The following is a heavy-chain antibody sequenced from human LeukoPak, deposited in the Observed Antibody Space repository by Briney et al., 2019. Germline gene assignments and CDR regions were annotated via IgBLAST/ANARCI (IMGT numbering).Heavy chain of an antibody. J-gene: IGHJ4*02. CDR3: AKGPSQKYYYDSSGYYYFSPDYYFDY. CDR2: ISGSGGST. D-gene: IGHD3-22*01. Sequence: GGSLRLSCAASGFTFSSYAMSWVRQAPGKGPEWVSAISGSGGSTYYADSVKGRFTISRDNSKNTLYLQMNSLRAEDTAVYYCAKGPSQKYYYDSSGYYYFSPDYYFDYWGQGTLVTVSS. CDR1: GFTFSSYA. V-gene: IGHV3-23*01.